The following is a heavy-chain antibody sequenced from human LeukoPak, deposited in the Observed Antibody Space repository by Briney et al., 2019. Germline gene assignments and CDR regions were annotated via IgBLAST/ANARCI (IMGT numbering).Heavy chain of an antibody. CDR3: ARHADSGFGQLAFDY. Sequence: SETLSLTCSVSGGSISGSSYYWGWIRQPPGKGLEWIGSIYYSRSTYYSPSLKSRVTISVDTSKNQFSLKLSPVTAAETAVYYCARHADSGFGQLAFDYWGQGTLVTVSS. V-gene: IGHV4-39*01. CDR1: GGSISGSSYY. D-gene: IGHD3-10*01. J-gene: IGHJ4*02. CDR2: IYYSRST.